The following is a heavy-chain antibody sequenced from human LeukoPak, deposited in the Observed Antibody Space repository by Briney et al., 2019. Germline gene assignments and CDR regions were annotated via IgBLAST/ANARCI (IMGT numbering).Heavy chain of an antibody. V-gene: IGHV3-30-3*01. CDR2: ISHEGGSQ. J-gene: IGHJ3*02. D-gene: IGHD2-21*02. CDR1: GFIFSNFA. Sequence: GGSLRLSCAASGFIFSNFAMHWIRQSPGKGLEWVAVISHEGGSQNYADSVKGRFTVSRDNFKNTLFLHLNSLRPEDTSVYYCAKDWDLPPTAIGSAAFDMWGQGTLVTVSS. CDR3: AKDWDLPPTAIGSAAFDM.